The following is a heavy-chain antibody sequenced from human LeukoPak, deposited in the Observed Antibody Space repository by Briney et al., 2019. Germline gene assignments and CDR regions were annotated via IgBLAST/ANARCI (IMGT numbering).Heavy chain of an antibody. CDR1: GGSISSSSYY. CDR2: IYYSGST. D-gene: IGHD2-21*02. Sequence: SETLSLTCTVSGGSISSSSYYWGWIRQPPGKGLEWIGSIYYSGSTYYNPSLKSRVTISVDTSKNQFSLKLSSVTAADTAVYYCAREDKLCGGDCYVIDYWGQGTLVTVSS. J-gene: IGHJ4*02. V-gene: IGHV4-39*07. CDR3: AREDKLCGGDCYVIDY.